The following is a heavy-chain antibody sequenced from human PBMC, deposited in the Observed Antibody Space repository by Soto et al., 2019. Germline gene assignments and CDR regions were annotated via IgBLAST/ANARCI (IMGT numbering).Heavy chain of an antibody. V-gene: IGHV1-2*04. J-gene: IGHJ3*02. Sequence: GGTNYAQKFQGWVTMTRDTSISTAYMELSRLRSDDTAVYYCARDKSVLRFLEWSDAFDIWGQGTMVTVSS. CDR3: ARDKSVLRFLEWSDAFDI. D-gene: IGHD3-3*01. CDR2: GGT.